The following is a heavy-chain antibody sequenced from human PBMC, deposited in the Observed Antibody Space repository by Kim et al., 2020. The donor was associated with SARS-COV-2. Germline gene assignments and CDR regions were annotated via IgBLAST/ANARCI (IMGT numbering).Heavy chain of an antibody. CDR2: IYYSGST. D-gene: IGHD3-16*01. J-gene: IGHJ4*01. V-gene: IGHV4-59*13. Sequence: SETLSLTCTVSVGSISSYYWSWIRQPPGKGLEWIGYIYYSGSTNYNPSLKSRVTISVDTSKNQFSLKLSSVTAADTAVNYCARSNYDYVWGSAGYFDYWG. CDR3: ARSNYDYVWGSAGYFDY. CDR1: VGSISSYY.